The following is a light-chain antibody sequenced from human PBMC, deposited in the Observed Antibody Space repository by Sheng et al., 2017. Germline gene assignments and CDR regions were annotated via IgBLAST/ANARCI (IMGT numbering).Light chain of an antibody. Sequence: DIVMTQSPDSLAVSLGERATINCKSSQSVLYSSNNKNYLAWYQQKPGQPPKLLLYWASTRESGVPDRFSGSGSGTDFTLTISCLQSEDFATYYCQQYYSFPTFGQGTKLEIK. CDR3: QQYYSFPT. CDR1: QSVLYSSNNKNY. V-gene: IGKV4-1*01. CDR2: WAS. J-gene: IGKJ2*01.